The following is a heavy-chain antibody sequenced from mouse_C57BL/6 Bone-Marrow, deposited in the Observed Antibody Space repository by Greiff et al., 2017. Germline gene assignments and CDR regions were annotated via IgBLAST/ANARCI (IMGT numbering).Heavy chain of an antibody. Sequence: QVQLQQSGAELVRPGASVTLSCKASGYTFTDYEMHWVKQTPVHGLEWIGAIDPETGGTAYNQKFKGKATLTADKSSSTAYMELRSLTSEDSAVYFCARGGGYWGQGTTLTVSS. CDR2: IDPETGGT. CDR3: ARGGGY. V-gene: IGHV1-15*01. J-gene: IGHJ2*01. CDR1: GYTFTDYE.